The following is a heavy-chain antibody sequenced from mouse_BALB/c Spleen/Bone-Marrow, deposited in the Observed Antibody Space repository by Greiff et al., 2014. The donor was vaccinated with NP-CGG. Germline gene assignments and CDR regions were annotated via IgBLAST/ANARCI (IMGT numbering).Heavy chain of an antibody. Sequence: VNVVESGPELVKPGASVRISCKASGYTFTSYYIHWVKQRPGQGLEWIGWIYPGNVNTKYNEKFKGKATLTADKSSSTAYMQLSSLTSEDSAVYFCARDYYGSSSFAYWGQGTLVTVSA. V-gene: IGHV1S56*01. CDR1: GYTFTSYY. J-gene: IGHJ3*01. CDR2: IYPGNVNT. D-gene: IGHD1-1*01. CDR3: ARDYYGSSSFAY.